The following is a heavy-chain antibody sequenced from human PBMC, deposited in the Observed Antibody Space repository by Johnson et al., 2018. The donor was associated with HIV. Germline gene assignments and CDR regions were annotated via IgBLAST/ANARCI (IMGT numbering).Heavy chain of an antibody. V-gene: IGHV3-7*05. CDR1: GFTFSSYW. D-gene: IGHD4-11*01. CDR2: IKQDGSEK. J-gene: IGHJ3*02. CDR3: ASSTVMMTDDAFDI. Sequence: VQLVESGGGLVQPGGSLRLSCAASGFTFSSYWMSWVRQAPGKGLEWVANIKQDGSEKYYVDSVKGRFTISRDNAKNSLYLQMNSLRAEDTAVDYCASSTVMMTDDAFDIWGQGTMVTVSS.